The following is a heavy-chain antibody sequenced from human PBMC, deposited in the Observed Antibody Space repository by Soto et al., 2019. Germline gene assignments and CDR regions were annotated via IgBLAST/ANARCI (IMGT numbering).Heavy chain of an antibody. CDR1: GGSVSSGGNY. Sequence: QVQLQESGPGLVKPSETLSLTCIVSGGSVSSGGNYWTWIRQPPGKGLEWIGYIYYSGSTNYNPSLKSRVTISVDTSKNQFSLKLTSVTAADTAGYYCARAEGLRFDPWGQGTLVTVSS. J-gene: IGHJ5*02. CDR2: IYYSGST. V-gene: IGHV4-61*08. CDR3: ARAEGLRFDP.